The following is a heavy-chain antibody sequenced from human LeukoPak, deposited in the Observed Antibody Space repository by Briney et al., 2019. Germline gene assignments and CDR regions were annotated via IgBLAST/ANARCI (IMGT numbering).Heavy chain of an antibody. CDR3: ARWSYDSSGYGDY. V-gene: IGHV3-11*04. CDR2: ISSSGSTI. J-gene: IGHJ4*02. CDR1: GFTFSDYY. D-gene: IGHD3-22*01. Sequence: AGGSLRLSCAASGFTFSDYYINWIRQAPGKGLEWVSYISSSGSTIYYADSVKGRFTISRDNSKNTLYLQMNNLRAEDTAVYYCARWSYDSSGYGDYWGQGTLVTVSS.